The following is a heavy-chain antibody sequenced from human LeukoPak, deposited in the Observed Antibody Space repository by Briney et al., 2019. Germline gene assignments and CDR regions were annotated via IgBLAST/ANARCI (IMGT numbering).Heavy chain of an antibody. Sequence: GASVKVSCKASGGTFSSYAISWVRQAPGQGLEWMGWIRAFNGDTNYAQKFQGRVTMTKDASTSTVYMELRSLRSDDTALYYCARDRSNSDYWGQGTLVTVSS. CDR1: GGTFSSYA. CDR2: IRAFNGDT. V-gene: IGHV1-18*01. D-gene: IGHD5-24*01. J-gene: IGHJ4*02. CDR3: ARDRSNSDY.